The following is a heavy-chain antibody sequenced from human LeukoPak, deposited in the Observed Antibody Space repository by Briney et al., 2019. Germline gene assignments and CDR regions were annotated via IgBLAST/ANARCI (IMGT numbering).Heavy chain of an antibody. CDR3: ARPGIGGAFDI. CDR1: GFTFSSYA. J-gene: IGHJ3*02. Sequence: GSLRLSCSASGFTFSSYAMHWVRQPPGKGLEWIGEIYHSGSTNYNPSLRSRVTISIDRSKNQFSLKLTSVTAADTAIYYCARPGIGGAFDIWGQGTMVTVFS. CDR2: IYHSGST. V-gene: IGHV4-34*01. D-gene: IGHD3-3*01.